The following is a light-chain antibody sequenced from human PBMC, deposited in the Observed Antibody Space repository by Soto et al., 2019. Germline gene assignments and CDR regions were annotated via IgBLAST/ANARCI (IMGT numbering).Light chain of an antibody. V-gene: IGLV1-36*01. J-gene: IGLJ1*01. CDR2: YDD. CDR3: AAWDDSLNGYV. CDR1: SSNIGNNA. Sequence: QSVLTQPPSVSEAPRQRVTIACSGSSSNIGNNAVNWYQQLPGKAPKLLIYYDDLLPSGVSDRFSGSKSGTSASLAISGLQSEDEAHYYCAAWDDSLNGYVFGTGTQLTVL.